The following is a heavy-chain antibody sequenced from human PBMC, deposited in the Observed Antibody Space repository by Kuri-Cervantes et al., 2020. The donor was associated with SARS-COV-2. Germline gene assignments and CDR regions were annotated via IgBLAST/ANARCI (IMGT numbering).Heavy chain of an antibody. CDR3: ARGINDYADYGLDY. Sequence: SETLSLTCAVSGYSISSGYYWGWIRQPPGKGLEWIGSIYHSGSTYYNPSLKSRVTISVDTSKNQFSLKLSSVIAADTAVYYCARGINDYADYGLDYWGQGTLVTVSS. CDR2: IYHSGST. CDR1: GYSISSGYY. V-gene: IGHV4-38-2*01. D-gene: IGHD4-17*01. J-gene: IGHJ4*02.